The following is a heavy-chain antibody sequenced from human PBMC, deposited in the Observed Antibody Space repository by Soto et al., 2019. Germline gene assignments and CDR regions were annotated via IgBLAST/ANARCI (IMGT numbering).Heavy chain of an antibody. Sequence: QVQLVQSGAEVKKPGSSVKVSCKASGGTFSSYAISWVRQAPGQGLEWMGGIIPIFGTANYAQKFQGRVTITAEESTSTAYMELSSLRSEDTAVYYCARVNYYDSSGYYGGVDYWGQGTLVTVS. D-gene: IGHD3-22*01. CDR3: ARVNYYDSSGYYGGVDY. J-gene: IGHJ4*02. CDR2: IIPIFGTA. CDR1: GGTFSSYA. V-gene: IGHV1-69*01.